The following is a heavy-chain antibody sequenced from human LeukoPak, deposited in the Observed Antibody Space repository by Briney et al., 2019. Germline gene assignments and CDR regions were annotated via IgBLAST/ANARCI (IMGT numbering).Heavy chain of an antibody. CDR3: RGWIVVVPAAMPDYYYGMDV. J-gene: IGHJ6*02. D-gene: IGHD2-2*01. CDR1: GFTFSSYA. Sequence: GRSLRLSCAASGFTFSSYAMHWVRQAPGKGLEWVAVISYDGSNKYYADSVKGRFTISRDNSKNTPYLQMNSLRAEDTAVYYCRGWIVVVPAAMPDYYYGMDVWGQGTTVTVSS. CDR2: ISYDGSNK. V-gene: IGHV3-30-3*01.